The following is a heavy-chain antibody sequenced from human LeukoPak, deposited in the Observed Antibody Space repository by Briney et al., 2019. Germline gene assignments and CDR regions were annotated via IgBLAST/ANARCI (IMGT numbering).Heavy chain of an antibody. CDR2: MYSRGDT. Sequence: GGSLRLSCVASGFTVSDNYMSWVRQAPGKGLEWVSVMYSRGDTYYANSVKGRFTFSRDISKNTLYLQMDGLRNEDTAMYYCARDAPQVPVAGVLASWGQGTLVIVSS. D-gene: IGHD6-13*01. CDR3: ARDAPQVPVAGVLAS. V-gene: IGHV3-53*01. J-gene: IGHJ5*02. CDR1: GFTVSDNY.